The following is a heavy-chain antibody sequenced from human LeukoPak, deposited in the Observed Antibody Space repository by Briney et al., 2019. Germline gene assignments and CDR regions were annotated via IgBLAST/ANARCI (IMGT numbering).Heavy chain of an antibody. CDR1: EFTVSSNY. CDR3: ARGAGGDFDY. D-gene: IGHD3-10*01. V-gene: IGHV3-53*04. Sequence: GRSLRLSCAASEFTVSSNYMSWVRQAPGKGLEWVSVIYSGGSTYYADSVKGRFTISRHNSKNTLYLQMNSLRAEDTAVYYCARGAGGDFDYWGQGTLVTVSS. J-gene: IGHJ4*02. CDR2: IYSGGST.